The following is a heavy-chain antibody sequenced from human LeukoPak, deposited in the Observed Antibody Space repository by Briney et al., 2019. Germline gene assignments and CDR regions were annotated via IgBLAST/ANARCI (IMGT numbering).Heavy chain of an antibody. CDR2: ISGSDGST. Sequence: GGSLRLSCAASGFTFSSYAMNWVRQAPGKGLEWVSAISGSDGSTYYTDSVKGRFTISRDNSKNTLYLQMSSLRAVDTAVYYCAKSGRTGITAADLDYWGQGTLVTVSS. J-gene: IGHJ4*02. D-gene: IGHD6-13*01. CDR1: GFTFSSYA. CDR3: AKSGRTGITAADLDY. V-gene: IGHV3-23*01.